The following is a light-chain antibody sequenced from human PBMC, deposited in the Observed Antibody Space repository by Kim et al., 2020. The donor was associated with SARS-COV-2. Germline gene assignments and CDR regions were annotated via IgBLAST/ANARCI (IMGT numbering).Light chain of an antibody. CDR2: AAS. V-gene: IGKV3-15*01. J-gene: IGKJ4*01. CDR1: QSSDNK. Sequence: SVSPGERATLSCRASQSSDNKLAWYQQKGGLPPRLLIYAASTRATGIPARFSGSGSGTEFTLAISSLQSEDFAVYYCQQYNTWPLTFGGGTKLEI. CDR3: QQYNTWPLT.